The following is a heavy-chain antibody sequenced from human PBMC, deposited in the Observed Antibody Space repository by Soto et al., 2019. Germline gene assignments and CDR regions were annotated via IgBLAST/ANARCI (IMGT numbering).Heavy chain of an antibody. CDR1: GGSISSYY. Sequence: SETLSLTCTVSGGSISSYYWSWIRQPPGKGLEWIGYIYYSGSTNYNTSLKSRVTISVDTSKNQFSLQLSSVTAADTAVYYCAGGRLFVEHQRDWSDSWGQGTLVTVSS. CDR2: IYYSGST. J-gene: IGHJ5*01. CDR3: AGGRLFVEHQRDWSDS. D-gene: IGHD3-3*01. V-gene: IGHV4-59*01.